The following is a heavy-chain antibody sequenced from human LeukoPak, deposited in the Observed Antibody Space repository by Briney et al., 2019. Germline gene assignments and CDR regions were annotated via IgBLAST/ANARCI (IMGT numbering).Heavy chain of an antibody. J-gene: IGHJ4*02. CDR2: ISGSGGST. CDR3: AKDRVVVPAAMLGY. D-gene: IGHD2-2*01. CDR1: GFTFSSYA. V-gene: IGHV3-23*01. Sequence: GSPRLSCAASGFTFSSYAMSWVRHAPGKGLEWVSAISGSGGSTYYADSVKGRFTISRDNSKNTLYLQMNSLRAEDTAVYYCAKDRVVVPAAMLGYWGQGTLVTVSS.